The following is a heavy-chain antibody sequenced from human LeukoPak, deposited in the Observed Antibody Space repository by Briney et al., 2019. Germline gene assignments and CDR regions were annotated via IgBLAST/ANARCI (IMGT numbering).Heavy chain of an antibody. CDR1: GFTFSSYS. D-gene: IGHD4-11*01. CDR2: ISSSSTI. CDR3: ARDREVTRDGVDY. V-gene: IGHV3-48*02. Sequence: GGSLRLSCAASGFTFSSYSMNWVRQAPGKGLEWVSYISSSSTIYYADSVKGRFTISRDNAKNSLYLQMNSLRDEDTAVYYCARDREVTRDGVDYWGQGTLVTVSS. J-gene: IGHJ4*02.